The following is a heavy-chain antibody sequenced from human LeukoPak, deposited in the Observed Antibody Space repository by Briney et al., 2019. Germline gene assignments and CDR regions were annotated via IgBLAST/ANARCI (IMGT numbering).Heavy chain of an antibody. J-gene: IGHJ6*03. CDR2: IYHSGST. CDR3: ARGREWLRYPPPYYMDV. D-gene: IGHD5-12*01. V-gene: IGHV4-4*02. Sequence: SETLSLTCAVSGGSISSRNWWSWVRQPPGKGLEWIGEIYHSGSTNYNPSLKSRVTISVDTSKNQFSLKLSSVTAADTAVYYCARGREWLRYPPPYYMDVWGKGTTVTVSS. CDR1: GGSISSRNW.